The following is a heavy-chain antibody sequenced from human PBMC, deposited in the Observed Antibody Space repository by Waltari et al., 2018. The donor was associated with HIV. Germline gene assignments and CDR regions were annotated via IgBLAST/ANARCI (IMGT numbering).Heavy chain of an antibody. CDR2: ISGSGGST. V-gene: IGHV3-23*01. CDR3: AKGGYCSGGSCYSSRGWFDP. Sequence: EVQLLESGGGLVQPGGSLRLSCAASGFTFSSYAMSWVRQAPGQVVGWVSAISGSGGSTYYADSVKGRFTISRDNSKNTLYLQMNSLRAEDTAVYYCAKGGYCSGGSCYSSRGWFDPWGQGTLVTVSS. D-gene: IGHD2-15*01. J-gene: IGHJ5*02. CDR1: GFTFSSYA.